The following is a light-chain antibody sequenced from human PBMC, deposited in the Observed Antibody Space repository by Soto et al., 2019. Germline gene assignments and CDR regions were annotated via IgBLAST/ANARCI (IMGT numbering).Light chain of an antibody. Sequence: DIVMPQSPLSLPVTPGEPASISCRSSQSLLHSNGYNYLGWYLQKPGQSPQLLIYLGSNRASGVPDRFSGSGSGTYFTLKISRVEAEDVGVYYCMQALQTPPTFGQGTRLEIK. CDR1: QSLLHSNGYNY. V-gene: IGKV2-28*01. J-gene: IGKJ5*01. CDR2: LGS. CDR3: MQALQTPPT.